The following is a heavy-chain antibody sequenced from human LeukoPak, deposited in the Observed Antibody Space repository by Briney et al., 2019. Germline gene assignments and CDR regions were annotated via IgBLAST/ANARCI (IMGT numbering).Heavy chain of an antibody. J-gene: IGHJ6*03. V-gene: IGHV4-61*02. Sequence: PSETLSLTCTVSGGSISSGNYYWSWIRQPAGKGLEWIGRIYTSGSTNYNPSLKSRVTISVDTSKNQFSLKLSSVTAADTAVYYCARELEGNQLLSYYYYMDVWGKGTTVTVSS. CDR1: GGSISSGNYY. CDR3: ARELEGNQLLSYYYYMDV. D-gene: IGHD2-2*01. CDR2: IYTSGST.